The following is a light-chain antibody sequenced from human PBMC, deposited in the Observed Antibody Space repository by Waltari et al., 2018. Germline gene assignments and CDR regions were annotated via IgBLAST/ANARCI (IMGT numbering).Light chain of an antibody. V-gene: IGKV1-8*01. Sequence: AIRLTQSPSSFSASTGDRVTIACRASQGISTNLAWYQQKPGKAPKLLIYGASTWDSGVPSRFSGSGSGTDFTLTISSLQSEDFGSYYCQQSYSYPRTFGQGTKVEIK. CDR3: QQSYSYPRT. CDR2: GAS. CDR1: QGISTN. J-gene: IGKJ1*01.